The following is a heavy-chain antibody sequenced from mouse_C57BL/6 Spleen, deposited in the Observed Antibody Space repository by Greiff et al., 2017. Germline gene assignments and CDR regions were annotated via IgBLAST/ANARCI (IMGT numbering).Heavy chain of an antibody. V-gene: IGHV1-42*01. Sequence: EVQLQQSGPELVKPGASVKISCKASGYSFTGYYMNWVKQSPEQSLEWIGEINPSTGGTTYNQKFKAKATLTVDKSSSTAYMQLKSLTSEDSAVYYCARTYDGSSFDYWGQGTTLTVSS. D-gene: IGHD1-1*01. J-gene: IGHJ2*01. CDR3: ARTYDGSSFDY. CDR2: INPSTGGT. CDR1: GYSFTGYY.